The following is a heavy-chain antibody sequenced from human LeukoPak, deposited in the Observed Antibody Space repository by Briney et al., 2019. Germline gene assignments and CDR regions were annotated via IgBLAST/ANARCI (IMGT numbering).Heavy chain of an antibody. CDR3: ATYSSLNRREFQY. D-gene: IGHD3-22*01. CDR1: GFTFSNYW. CDR2: IKTDGSEK. Sequence: GGSLRLSCEGSGFTFSNYWMGWVRQALGKGLQWVANIKTDGSEKYYVDSVKGRFTIPRDNAKNSLYLQMNSLRAEDTAVYYCATYSSLNRREFQYWGQGTLLTVSS. V-gene: IGHV3-7*01. J-gene: IGHJ1*01.